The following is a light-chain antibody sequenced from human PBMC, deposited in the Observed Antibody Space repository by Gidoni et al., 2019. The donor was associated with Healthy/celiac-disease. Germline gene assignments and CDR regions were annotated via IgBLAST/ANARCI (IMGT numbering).Light chain of an antibody. CDR3: CSYAGSYTLGV. CDR2: DVS. Sequence: QSALTQPRSVSGSPGQSVTISWYQQHPGKAPKLMIYDVSKRPSGVPERFSGSKSGNTASLTISGLQAEDEADYYCCSYAGSYTLGVFGGGTKLTVL. V-gene: IGLV2-11*01. J-gene: IGLJ3*02.